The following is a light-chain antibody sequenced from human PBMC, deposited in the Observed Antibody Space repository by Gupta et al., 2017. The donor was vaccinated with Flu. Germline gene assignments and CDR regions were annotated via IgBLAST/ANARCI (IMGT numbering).Light chain of an antibody. CDR2: LNRDGSH. Sequence: QHVVTQSPSASASVGASVTLTCTLSTGHTTYAVAWHQQQPGKGPRYVMKLNRDGSHIKGDGIPDRFSGSSSGAERYLIISSLQFEDEADYYCQTWGSDFWVFGAGTKVTVL. V-gene: IGLV4-69*01. CDR1: TGHTTYA. J-gene: IGLJ2*01. CDR3: QTWGSDFWV.